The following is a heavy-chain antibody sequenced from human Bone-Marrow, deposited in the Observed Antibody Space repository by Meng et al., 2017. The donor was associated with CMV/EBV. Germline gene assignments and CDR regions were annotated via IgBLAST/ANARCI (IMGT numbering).Heavy chain of an antibody. V-gene: IGHV4-59*01. CDR3: ARVGVYTAMGQFDN. CDR2: ISHNGYI. D-gene: IGHD5-18*01. J-gene: IGHJ4*02. CDR1: GASISSNY. Sequence: SETLSLTCTVPGASISSNYWSWTRRPPGKGLQYIGSISHNGYINYNPPLKSRVTISVDTSKNQFSLKLSSVTAADTAVYYCARVGVYTAMGQFDNWGQRTLVTVSS.